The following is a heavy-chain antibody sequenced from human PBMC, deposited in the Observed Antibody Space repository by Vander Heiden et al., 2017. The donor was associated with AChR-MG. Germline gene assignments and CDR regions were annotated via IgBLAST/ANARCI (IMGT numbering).Heavy chain of an antibody. J-gene: IGHJ4*02. V-gene: IGHV1-2*02. CDR1: GYTFTRYS. D-gene: IGHD1-26*01. Sequence: QVQVVPSGAEVKKPGASVKVSCKASGYTFTRYSMHWVRQAPGQGLEWMGWINPNSGGTDYAQTVQGRVTMTRDTSITTAYMELRRLRSNDTAVYYCARQASVGAKDYWGQGTLVTVSS. CDR3: ARQASVGAKDY. CDR2: INPNSGGT.